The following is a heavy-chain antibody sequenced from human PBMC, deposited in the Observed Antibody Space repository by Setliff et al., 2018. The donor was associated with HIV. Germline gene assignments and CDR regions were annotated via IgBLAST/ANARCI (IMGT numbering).Heavy chain of an antibody. D-gene: IGHD3-16*01. V-gene: IGHV4-61*01. Sequence: SETLSLTCTVSGDSVSSRSYYWSWIRQPPGKGLEWIGYIYYSGSTNYNPSLKSRVTMSVDTSKNQFSLKLSSVTAADTAVYYCARDVPWGDYYYYMDVWGKGTTVTVSS. CDR2: IYYSGST. CDR3: ARDVPWGDYYYYMDV. J-gene: IGHJ6*03. CDR1: GDSVSSRSYY.